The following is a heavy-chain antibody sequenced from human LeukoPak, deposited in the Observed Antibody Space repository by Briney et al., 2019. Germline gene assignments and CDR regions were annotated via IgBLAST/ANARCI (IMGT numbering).Heavy chain of an antibody. J-gene: IGHJ6*02. Sequence: PGGSLRLSCAGSGFTFISYDMHWVRQAAGKGLEGVAGIDTAGVTYYPGSVRGRFTIARENGRNSFFLQMNSLRAGDTAVYYCARGGYFGSGPMDVWGQGTTVTVSS. CDR2: IDTAGVT. CDR3: ARGGYFGSGPMDV. V-gene: IGHV3-13*01. D-gene: IGHD3-10*01. CDR1: GFTFISYD.